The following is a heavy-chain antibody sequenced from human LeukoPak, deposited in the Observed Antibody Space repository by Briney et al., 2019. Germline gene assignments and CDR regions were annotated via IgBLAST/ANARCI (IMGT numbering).Heavy chain of an antibody. D-gene: IGHD4-17*01. Sequence: ASVKVSCKASGYTFTSYGISWVRQAPGQGLEWMGWISAYNGNTNYAQKLQGRVTMTTDTSTSTAYMELRSLRSDDTAVYYCVRDPASTVTTYFGFFGYYYMDVWGKGTTVTVSS. CDR3: VRDPASTVTTYFGFFGYYYMDV. V-gene: IGHV1-18*01. CDR1: GYTFTSYG. J-gene: IGHJ6*03. CDR2: ISAYNGNT.